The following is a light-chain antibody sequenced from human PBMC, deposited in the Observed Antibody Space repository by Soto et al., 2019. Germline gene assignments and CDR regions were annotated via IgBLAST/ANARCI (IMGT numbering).Light chain of an antibody. CDR2: EVS. CDR3: RSYTSSTTLLV. V-gene: IGLV2-14*01. J-gene: IGLJ1*01. CDR1: SSDVGDWNY. Sequence: QSVLTQPASVSGSPGQSITISCTGTSSDVGDWNYVSWYQQHPGKAPRVMIYEVSNRPSGVSDRFSGSKSGNTASLTISGLQPDDEAHYFCRSYTSSTTLLVFGGGTKVTVL.